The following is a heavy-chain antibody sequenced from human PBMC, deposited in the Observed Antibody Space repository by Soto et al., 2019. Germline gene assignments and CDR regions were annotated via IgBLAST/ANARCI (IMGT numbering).Heavy chain of an antibody. Sequence: GGSLRLSCTVSGFTFRNYAMTWVRQAPGKGLEWVSAISGNSGSTYYADSVRGRFTISRDNSKNTLYLQMNSLRVEDTAVYYCASRSSGWYFDYWGQGTLVTVSS. CDR2: ISGNSGST. V-gene: IGHV3-23*01. D-gene: IGHD6-19*01. CDR1: GFTFRNYA. CDR3: ASRSSGWYFDY. J-gene: IGHJ4*02.